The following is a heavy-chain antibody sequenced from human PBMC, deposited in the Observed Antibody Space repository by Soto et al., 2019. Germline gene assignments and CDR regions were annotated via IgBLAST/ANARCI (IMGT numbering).Heavy chain of an antibody. D-gene: IGHD3-3*01. CDR3: ARGVVITQVDY. V-gene: IGHV4-31*03. J-gene: IGHJ4*02. CDR1: GGSISSGSVY. Sequence: PSETLSLTCTVSGGSISSGSVYWNWIRQHPGKGLEWIGCISYSGSTYYNPSLKSRATISVDTSKNQFSLNLSSVTAADTAVYFCARGVVITQVDYWGQGTQVTVSS. CDR2: ISYSGST.